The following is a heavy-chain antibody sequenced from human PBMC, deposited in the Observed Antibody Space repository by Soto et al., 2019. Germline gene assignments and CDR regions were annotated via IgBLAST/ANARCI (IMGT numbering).Heavy chain of an antibody. J-gene: IGHJ5*02. V-gene: IGHV1-3*01. CDR1: GYNFTSYG. CDR2: INAANGDT. D-gene: IGHD6-13*01. CDR3: VRRHVSATGIDWFDP. Sequence: ASVKVSCKASGYNFTSYGIHWVRQAPGQRLEWMGWINAANGDTIYSPKFQGRVTITRDTSATTAYMELSSLRSEDTAVYYCVRRHVSATGIDWFDPWGQGTLVTVSS.